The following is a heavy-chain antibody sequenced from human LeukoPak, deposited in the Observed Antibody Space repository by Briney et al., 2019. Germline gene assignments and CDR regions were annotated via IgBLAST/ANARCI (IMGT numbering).Heavy chain of an antibody. Sequence: PGGSLRLSCAASGFTFGSYMMTWVRQAPGRGLEWVSTISSNGGSTYYADSVKRRFTISRDNSKNTLYLQMSSLRAEDTAVYYCARYCSGASCYSGVDYWGQGTLVPVSS. CDR3: ARYCSGASCYSGVDY. V-gene: IGHV3-23*01. CDR2: ISSNGGST. D-gene: IGHD2-15*01. J-gene: IGHJ4*02. CDR1: GFTFGSYM.